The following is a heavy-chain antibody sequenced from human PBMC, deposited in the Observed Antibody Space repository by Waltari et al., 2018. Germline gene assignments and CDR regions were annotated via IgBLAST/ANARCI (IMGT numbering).Heavy chain of an antibody. J-gene: IGHJ4*02. CDR1: GFTFTAHA. CDR2: ISGSACYI. Sequence: EVRLLESGGGLVEPGHSLTLSCKASGFTFTAHAMNWVRQAPGEGLGLVSGISGSACYIFYAAPVRGRFTASRDHHTNTVVLHRKSLRADDTATYYCAKDRDVVPSNPFDSWGRGTQV. D-gene: IGHD2-21*01. CDR3: AKDRDVVPSNPFDS. V-gene: IGHV3-21*02.